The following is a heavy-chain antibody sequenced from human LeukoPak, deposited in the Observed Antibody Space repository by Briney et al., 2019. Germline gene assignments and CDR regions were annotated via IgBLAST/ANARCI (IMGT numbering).Heavy chain of an antibody. D-gene: IGHD2-2*01. V-gene: IGHV1-18*01. CDR3: ARRDCSSSSCHYYCYYMDV. CDR2: ITTYNGNS. CDR1: GYTFTSYG. J-gene: IGHJ6*02. Sequence: GASVKVSCKASGYTFTSYGISWVRQAPGQGLEWMGWITTYNGNSNYAQKVQGRVTMTTDTSTSTAYLELRSLTSDDTAVYYCARRDCSSSSCHYYCYYMDVWGQGTTVTVSS.